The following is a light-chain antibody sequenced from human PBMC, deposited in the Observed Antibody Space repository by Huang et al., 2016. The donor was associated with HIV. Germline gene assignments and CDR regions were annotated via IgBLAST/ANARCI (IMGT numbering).Light chain of an antibody. V-gene: IGKV1-6*01. CDR1: QGIRND. CDR2: AAS. Sequence: AIQMTPSPSSLSASVGDRVTITCRASQGIRNDLGWYQQKPGKAPKLLIYAASSLQSGVPSRFSGSGSGTDFTLTISSRQPEDFATYYCLQDYNYPRTFGQGTKVEIK. CDR3: LQDYNYPRT. J-gene: IGKJ1*01.